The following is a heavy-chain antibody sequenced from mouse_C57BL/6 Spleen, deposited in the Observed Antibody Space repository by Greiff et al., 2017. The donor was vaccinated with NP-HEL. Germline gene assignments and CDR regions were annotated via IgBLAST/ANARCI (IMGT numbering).Heavy chain of an antibody. V-gene: IGHV5-17*01. J-gene: IGHJ4*01. CDR1: GFTFSDYG. CDR2: ISSGSSTI. Sequence: EVKLVESGGGLVKPGGSLKLSCAASGFTFSDYGMHWVRQAPEKGLEWVAYISSGSSTIYYADTVKGRFTISRDNAKNTLFLQMTSLRSEDTAMYYCARPEYYGSSYAMDYWGQRTSVTVSS. D-gene: IGHD1-1*01. CDR3: ARPEYYGSSYAMDY.